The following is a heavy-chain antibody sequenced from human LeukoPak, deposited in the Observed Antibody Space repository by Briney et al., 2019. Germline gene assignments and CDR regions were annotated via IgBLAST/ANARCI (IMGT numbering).Heavy chain of an antibody. CDR3: ARSLIFGAVSIFDY. Sequence: SETLSLTCAVYGGSFSGYYWSWIRQPPGKGLEWIGEINHSGSTNYNPSLKSRVTISVDTSKNQFSLKLSSVTAADTAVYYCARSLIFGAVSIFDYWGQGTLVTVSS. CDR1: GGSFSGYY. CDR2: INHSGST. V-gene: IGHV4-34*01. J-gene: IGHJ4*02. D-gene: IGHD3-3*01.